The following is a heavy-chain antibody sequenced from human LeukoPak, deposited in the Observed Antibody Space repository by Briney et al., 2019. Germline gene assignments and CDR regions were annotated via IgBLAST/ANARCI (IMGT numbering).Heavy chain of an antibody. V-gene: IGHV4-59*12. J-gene: IGHJ4*02. Sequence: SETLSLTCTVSGGSISSYYWSWLRQPPGKGLEWIGYIYYSGSTYYNPSLKSRVTISVDTSKNQFSLKLSSVTAADTAVYYCARDRRSYYDILTGYYWFDYWGQGTLVTVSS. CDR3: ARDRRSYYDILTGYYWFDY. CDR2: IYYSGST. D-gene: IGHD3-9*01. CDR1: GGSISSYY.